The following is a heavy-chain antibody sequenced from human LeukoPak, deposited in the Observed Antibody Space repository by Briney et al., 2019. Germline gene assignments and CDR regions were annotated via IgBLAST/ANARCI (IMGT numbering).Heavy chain of an antibody. J-gene: IGHJ5*02. V-gene: IGHV3-11*01. CDR1: GFTFSDDY. CDR2: ISSSGSTI. Sequence: PGGSLRVSCAASGFTFSDDYMSCIRQAPGKGLEWVSDISSSGSTIYYADSVKGRFTISRDNPKNTLYLQMNSLRAEDTAVYYCARWGDYYGSGSYYNGSQNWFDLWGQGTLVTVSS. D-gene: IGHD3-10*01. CDR3: ARWGDYYGSGSYYNGSQNWFDL.